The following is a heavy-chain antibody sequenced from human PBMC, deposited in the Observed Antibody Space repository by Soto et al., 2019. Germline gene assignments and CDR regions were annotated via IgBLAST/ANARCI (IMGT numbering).Heavy chain of an antibody. J-gene: IGHJ5*02. CDR3: ARGRSSVASRPASRWFDP. CDR1: GDSFSTYY. Sequence: PSETLSLTCAVYGDSFSTYYWSWIRQAPGKGLEWIGEISYSANTNSNPSLKSRVTMSVDTSKKQLSLNLTSVTAADTAVYYCARGRSSVASRPASRWFDPWGQGTLVTVSS. CDR2: ISYSANT. V-gene: IGHV4-34*01. D-gene: IGHD6-6*01.